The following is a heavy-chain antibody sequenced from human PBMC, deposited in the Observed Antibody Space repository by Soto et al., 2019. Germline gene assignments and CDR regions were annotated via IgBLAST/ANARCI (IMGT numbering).Heavy chain of an antibody. CDR1: GFTFSSYS. D-gene: IGHD2-15*01. Sequence: GGSLRLSCAASGFTFSSYSMNWVRQAPGKGLEWVSYISSSSSTIYYADSVKGRFTISRDNAKNSLYLQMNSLRAEDTAVYYCARDAIVVVVAATLNWFDPWGQGTLVTVSS. CDR3: ARDAIVVVVAATLNWFDP. V-gene: IGHV3-48*01. CDR2: ISSSSSTI. J-gene: IGHJ5*02.